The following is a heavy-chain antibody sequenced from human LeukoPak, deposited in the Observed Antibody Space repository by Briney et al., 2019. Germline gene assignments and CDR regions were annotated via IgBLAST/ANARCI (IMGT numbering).Heavy chain of an antibody. Sequence: SETLSLTGTVSGGSISSSSYYWGWIRQPPGKGLEWIGSIYYSGSTYYNPSLKSRVTISVDTSKNQFSLKLSSVTAADTAVYYCARDMREAIYNGLDYWGQGTLVTVSS. V-gene: IGHV4-39*07. J-gene: IGHJ4*02. CDR1: GGSISSSSYY. D-gene: IGHD1-1*01. CDR2: IYYSGST. CDR3: ARDMREAIYNGLDY.